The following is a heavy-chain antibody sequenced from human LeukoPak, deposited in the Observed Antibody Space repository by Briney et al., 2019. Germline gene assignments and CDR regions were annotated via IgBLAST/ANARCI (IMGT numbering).Heavy chain of an antibody. CDR1: GFIVSRYW. J-gene: IGHJ4*02. D-gene: IGHD2-15*01. Sequence: GGSLRLSCAASGFIVSRYWMSWVRQAPGKGLEWVADIKEDGSEKHCVDSVKGRFTISRDNAENSLYLQMNSLRAEDTAIYYCARGLGVCSGGTCYSVYDYWGQGTLVTVSS. V-gene: IGHV3-7*01. CDR3: ARGLGVCSGGTCYSVYDY. CDR2: IKEDGSEK.